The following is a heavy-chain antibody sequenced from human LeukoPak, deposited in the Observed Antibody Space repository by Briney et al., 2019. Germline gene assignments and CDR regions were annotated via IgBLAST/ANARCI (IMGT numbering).Heavy chain of an antibody. Sequence: ASVKVSCKVSGYTFTDYYMHWVQQAPGKGLEWMGLVDPEDGETIYAEKFQGRVTITADTSTDTAYMELSSLRSEDTAVYYCATYSNYNPEHDAFDIWGQGTMVTVSS. CDR3: ATYSNYNPEHDAFDI. CDR2: VDPEDGET. D-gene: IGHD4-11*01. J-gene: IGHJ3*02. V-gene: IGHV1-69-2*01. CDR1: GYTFTDYY.